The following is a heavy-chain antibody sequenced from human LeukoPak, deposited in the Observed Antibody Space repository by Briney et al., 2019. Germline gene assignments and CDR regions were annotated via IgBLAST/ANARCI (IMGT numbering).Heavy chain of an antibody. CDR3: AKRGGTESFYYYYYMDV. D-gene: IGHD2-15*01. CDR1: GFTFSSYD. V-gene: IGHV3-23*01. Sequence: GGSLRLSCAASGFTFSSYDMTWVRQTPGKGLEWVALISRSGGTTYYADSVKGRFTISRDNSKNTLYLQMNSLRAEDAAEYYCAKRGGTESFYYYYYMDVWGKGTTVTVSS. CDR2: ISRSGGTT. J-gene: IGHJ6*03.